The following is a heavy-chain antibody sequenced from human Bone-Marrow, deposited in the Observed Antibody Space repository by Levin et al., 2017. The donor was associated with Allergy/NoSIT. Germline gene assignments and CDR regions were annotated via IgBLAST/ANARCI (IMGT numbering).Heavy chain of an antibody. CDR2: MNEDGSVI. V-gene: IGHV3-74*01. J-gene: IGHJ4*02. D-gene: IGHD3-3*01. CDR3: ARDLFGSDDF. Sequence: PGGSLRLSCKTSGFTFSRYWMHWVRQAPGKGLVWVSRMNEDGSVINYADSVRGRFTISRDNAKNTLYLQMNSLRAEDTAVYYCARDLFGSDDFWGPGTLVTVST. CDR1: GFTFSRYW.